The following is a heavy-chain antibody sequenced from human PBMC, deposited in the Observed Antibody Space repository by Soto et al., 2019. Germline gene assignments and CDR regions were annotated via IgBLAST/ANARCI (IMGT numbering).Heavy chain of an antibody. V-gene: IGHV3-48*02. CDR2: ISSSSTI. J-gene: IGHJ4*02. D-gene: IGHD4-4*01. CDR1: GVTFSSYR. Sequence: GGALRGSCAAFGVTFSSYRMNWVRQAPGKGLEWVSYISSSSTIYYADSVKGRFTISRDNAKNSLYLQMNSLRDEDTAVYYCARPWGPYSNYDLDYWGQGTPVTVSS. CDR3: ARPWGPYSNYDLDY.